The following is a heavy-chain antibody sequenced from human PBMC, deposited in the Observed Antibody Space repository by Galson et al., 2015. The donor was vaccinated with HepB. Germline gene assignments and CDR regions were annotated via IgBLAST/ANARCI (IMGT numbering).Heavy chain of an antibody. J-gene: IGHJ6*02. D-gene: IGHD4-17*01. V-gene: IGHV3-48*02. CDR3: ARQNDYGDLYYYYYGMDL. CDR2: ISDSSSTI. CDR1: GFTFSRNS. Sequence: SLRLSCAASGFTFSRNSMNWVRQAPGKGLEWVSYISDSSSTIYYADSVEGRFTISRDNAKSSLYLQMNSLRDEDTAVYYCARQNDYGDLYYYYYGMDLWGQGTTVTVSS.